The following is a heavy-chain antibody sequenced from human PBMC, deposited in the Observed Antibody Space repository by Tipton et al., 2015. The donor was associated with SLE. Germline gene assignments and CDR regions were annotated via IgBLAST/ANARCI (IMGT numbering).Heavy chain of an antibody. CDR3: ATADDSWGRYLACDS. V-gene: IGHV4-39*07. CDR1: GGSISRSSNY. J-gene: IGHJ4*02. Sequence: LRLSCTVSGGSISRSSNYWVWMRQPPGKGLEWIGNINYSGNTNYKASLKSRVTISVDMSKNQFSLKLSSVTASDTAVYYCATADDSWGRYLACDSWGQGTLVTVSS. CDR2: INYSGNT. D-gene: IGHD3-3*01.